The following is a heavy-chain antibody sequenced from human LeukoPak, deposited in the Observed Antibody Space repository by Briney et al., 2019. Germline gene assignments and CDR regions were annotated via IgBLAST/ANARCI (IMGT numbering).Heavy chain of an antibody. CDR3: AGGPRYSSGPLDY. J-gene: IGHJ4*02. CDR1: GGSISSYY. V-gene: IGHV4-59*01. Sequence: PSETLSLTCTVSGGSISSYYWSWIRQPPGKGLEWIGYIYYSGSTNYNPSLKSRVTISVDTSKNQFSLKLSSVTAADTAVYYCAGGPRYSSGPLDYWGQGTLVTVSS. CDR2: IYYSGST. D-gene: IGHD6-19*01.